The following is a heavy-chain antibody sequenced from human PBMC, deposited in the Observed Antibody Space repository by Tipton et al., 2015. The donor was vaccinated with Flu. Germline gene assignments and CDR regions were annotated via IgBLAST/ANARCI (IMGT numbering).Heavy chain of an antibody. CDR1: GFTFSSYW. J-gene: IGHJ3*02. V-gene: IGHV3-7*01. CDR3: ARPVPGTRGAFDI. D-gene: IGHD3-10*01. CDR2: IKQDGSEK. Sequence: SLRLSCAASGFTFSSYWMSWVRQAPGKGLEWVANIKQDGSEKYYVDSVKGRFTISRDNAKNSLYLQMNSLRAEDTAVYYCARPVPGTRGAFDIWVQGTMVTVSS.